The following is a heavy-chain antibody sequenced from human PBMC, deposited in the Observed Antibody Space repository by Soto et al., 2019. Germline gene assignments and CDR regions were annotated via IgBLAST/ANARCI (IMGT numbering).Heavy chain of an antibody. CDR1: GYTFTSYG. CDR2: ISAYNGNT. Sequence: QVQLVQSGAEVKKPGASVKVSCKASGYTFTSYGISWVRQAPGQGLEWMGWISAYNGNTNYAQKLQGRVTMTTDTSTSTAYMELRSLRSDDTAVYYCAMGAYCSSTSCLRYYYYGMDVWGQGTTVTVSS. D-gene: IGHD2-2*01. CDR3: AMGAYCSSTSCLRYYYYGMDV. V-gene: IGHV1-18*01. J-gene: IGHJ6*02.